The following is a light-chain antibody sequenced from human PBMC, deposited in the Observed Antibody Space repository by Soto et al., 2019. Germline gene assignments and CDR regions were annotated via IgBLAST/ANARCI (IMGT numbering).Light chain of an antibody. J-gene: IGKJ2*01. CDR3: QQYHNWTYT. CDR2: GAS. Sequence: EIVMTQSPATLSVSPGERATLSCRASQSVSSNLAWYQQKPGQAPRLLIYGASTRATGIPARFSGSGSGTEFTLTISSLQSEDFSVYYRQQYHNWTYTFGQGTKLQIK. CDR1: QSVSSN. V-gene: IGKV3-15*01.